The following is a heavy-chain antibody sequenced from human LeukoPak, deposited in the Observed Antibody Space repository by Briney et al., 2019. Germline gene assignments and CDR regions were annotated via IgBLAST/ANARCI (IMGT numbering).Heavy chain of an antibody. CDR2: ITSTSNYI. V-gene: IGHV3-21*01. J-gene: IGHJ5*02. CDR1: GFTFRSYS. D-gene: IGHD3-3*01. CDR3: ARGQSVLRFLEWLLGGFDP. Sequence: GGSLRLSCEASGFTFRSYSMNWVRQAPGKGLEWVSSITSTSNYIYYIDSVKGRFTISRDNAKKSLFLQMNSLRAEDTAVYYCARGQSVLRFLEWLLGGFDPWGQGTLVTVSS.